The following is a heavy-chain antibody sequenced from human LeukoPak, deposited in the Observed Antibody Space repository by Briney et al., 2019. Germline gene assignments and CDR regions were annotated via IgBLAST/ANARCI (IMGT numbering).Heavy chain of an antibody. D-gene: IGHD3-9*01. CDR3: ARLYYDILTGYHNWFDP. Sequence: ASVKVSFKASGYTFTSYGISWVRQAPGQGLEWVGWISAYNGNTNYAQKLQGRVTMTTDTSTSTAYMELRSLRSDDTAVYYCARLYYDILTGYHNWFDPWGQGTLVTVSS. J-gene: IGHJ5*02. CDR2: ISAYNGNT. V-gene: IGHV1-18*01. CDR1: GYTFTSYG.